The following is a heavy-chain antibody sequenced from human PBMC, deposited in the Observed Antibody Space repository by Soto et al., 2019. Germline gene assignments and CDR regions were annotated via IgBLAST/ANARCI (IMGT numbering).Heavy chain of an antibody. D-gene: IGHD2-2*03. J-gene: IGHJ4*02. V-gene: IGHV1-46*02. CDR1: GYIFNSYY. Sequence: QVELVQSGAEVKKPGASVKVSCKASGYIFNSYYLHWVRQAPGQGLEWMGWINPFDGSRMFAQSFQGRVTFTRDTSTSTVYMELSGLRSDDTAVYYCSRVDPRETSPFDHWGQGTLVTVSS. CDR3: SRVDPRETSPFDH. CDR2: INPFDGSR.